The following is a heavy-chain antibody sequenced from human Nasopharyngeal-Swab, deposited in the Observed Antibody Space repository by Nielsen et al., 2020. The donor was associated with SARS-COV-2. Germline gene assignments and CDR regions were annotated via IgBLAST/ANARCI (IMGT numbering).Heavy chain of an antibody. CDR3: ARDLVRFLEGDWFDP. Sequence: SETPSLTCTVSGGSISSSSYYWGWIRQPPGKGLEWIGSIYYSGSTYYNPSLKSRVTISVDTSKNQFSLKLSSVTAEDTAVYYCARDLVRFLEGDWFDPWGQGTLVTVSS. D-gene: IGHD3-3*01. CDR2: IYYSGST. J-gene: IGHJ5*02. CDR1: GGSISSSSYY. V-gene: IGHV4-39*07.